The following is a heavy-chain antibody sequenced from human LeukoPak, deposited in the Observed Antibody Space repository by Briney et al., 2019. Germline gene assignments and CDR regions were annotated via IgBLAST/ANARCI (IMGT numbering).Heavy chain of an antibody. D-gene: IGHD1-1*01. J-gene: IGHJ4*02. CDR3: ARARPNWNPPDF. CDR1: GYSISSGYY. V-gene: IGHV4-38-2*01. Sequence: SETLSLTCAVSGYSISSGYYWGWIRQPPGKGLEWIGSIYHSGSTYYNPSLKSRVTISVDTSKNQFSLKLSSVTAADTAVYYCARARPNWNPPDFWGQGTLVTVSS. CDR2: IYHSGST.